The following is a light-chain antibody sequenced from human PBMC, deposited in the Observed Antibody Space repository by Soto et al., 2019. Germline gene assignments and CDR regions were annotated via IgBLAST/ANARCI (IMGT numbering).Light chain of an antibody. V-gene: IGLV1-40*01. CDR3: QSYDSGLVGLV. CDR2: TKS. Sequence: QSVLTQPPSVAGAPGQRMTLACTGSNSNIGAGYDVRWYRQFPGAAPKALLSTKSHRPSGVHDRFSAFKSGTSAALAITGLQPEDEAEYDCQSYDSGLVGLVFGTGTKVTVL. J-gene: IGLJ2*01. CDR1: NSNIGAGYD.